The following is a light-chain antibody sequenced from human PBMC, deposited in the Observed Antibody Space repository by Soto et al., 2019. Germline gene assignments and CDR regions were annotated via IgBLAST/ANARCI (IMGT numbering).Light chain of an antibody. Sequence: SALTHPASVSGSPGQSITISCTGTSTDVGRYNYVSWYQQHPGKAPKLMVYDVSNRPSWVSNRFSGSKSGITASLTISGLQAEDEADYYCTSYTSDSTYVFGTGTKVTVL. J-gene: IGLJ1*01. CDR2: DVS. V-gene: IGLV2-14*01. CDR3: TSYTSDSTYV. CDR1: STDVGRYNY.